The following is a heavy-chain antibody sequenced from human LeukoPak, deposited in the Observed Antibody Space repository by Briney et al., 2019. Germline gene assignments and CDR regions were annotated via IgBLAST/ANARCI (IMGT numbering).Heavy chain of an antibody. CDR2: ISWNSGSI. CDR3: AKDIHPQPRYYFDY. J-gene: IGHJ4*02. D-gene: IGHD6-13*01. Sequence: SGGSLRLSCAASGFTFDDYAMHWVRQAPGKGLGWVSGISWNSGSIGYADSVKGRFTISRDNAKNSLYLQMNSLRAEDTALYYCAKDIHPQPRYYFDYWGQGTLVTVSS. V-gene: IGHV3-9*01. CDR1: GFTFDDYA.